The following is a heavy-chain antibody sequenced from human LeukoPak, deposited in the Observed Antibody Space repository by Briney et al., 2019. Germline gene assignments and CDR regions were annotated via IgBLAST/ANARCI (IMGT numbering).Heavy chain of an antibody. V-gene: IGHV3-43*02. J-gene: IGHJ4*02. Sequence: GGSLRLSCAASGFTFDDYAMHWVRQAPGKGLEWVSLINGDGGSTYYADSVKGRFTISRDNSKNSLYLQMNSLRTEDTALYYCAKDIVISQAPINSLLLEDWGQGTLVTVSS. CDR1: GFTFDDYA. D-gene: IGHD3-10*01. CDR3: AKDIVISQAPINSLLLED. CDR2: INGDGGST.